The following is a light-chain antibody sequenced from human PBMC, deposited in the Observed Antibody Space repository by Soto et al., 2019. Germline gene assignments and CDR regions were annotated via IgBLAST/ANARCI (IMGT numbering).Light chain of an antibody. Sequence: EIVLTQSPGTLSLSPGERATLSCSASQSVSSSYLAWYQQKPGQAPRLLIYGAASRATGIPDRFSGSGSGTDVTLTISRLEPEDFAVYYCQQYGSSPRSFGGGTKVEIK. CDR1: QSVSSSY. V-gene: IGKV3-20*01. J-gene: IGKJ4*01. CDR3: QQYGSSPRS. CDR2: GAA.